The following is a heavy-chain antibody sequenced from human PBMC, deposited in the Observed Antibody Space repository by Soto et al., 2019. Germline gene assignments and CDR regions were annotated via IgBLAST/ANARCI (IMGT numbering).Heavy chain of an antibody. CDR1: GGSISSYY. Sequence: SETLSLTCTVSGGSISSYYWSWIRQPPGKGLEWTGYIYYSGSTNYNPSLKSRVTISVDTSKNQFSLKLSSVTAADTAVYYCARVLTIFGVDYYGMDVWGQGTTVTVSS. CDR3: ARVLTIFGVDYYGMDV. V-gene: IGHV4-59*01. J-gene: IGHJ6*01. CDR2: IYYSGST. D-gene: IGHD3-3*01.